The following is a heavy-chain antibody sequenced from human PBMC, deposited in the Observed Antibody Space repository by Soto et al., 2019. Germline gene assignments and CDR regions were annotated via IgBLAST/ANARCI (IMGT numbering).Heavy chain of an antibody. CDR1: GFTFSSYA. J-gene: IGHJ4*02. D-gene: IGHD1-26*01. CDR3: AKVREGFDY. Sequence: GSLRLSCAASGFTFSSYAMSWVRQAPGKGLEWVSAISGSGGSTYYAESVKGRFTISRDNSKNTLYLQINNMRAEDTAVYYCAKVREGFDYWGQGTLVTVSS. V-gene: IGHV3-23*01. CDR2: ISGSGGST.